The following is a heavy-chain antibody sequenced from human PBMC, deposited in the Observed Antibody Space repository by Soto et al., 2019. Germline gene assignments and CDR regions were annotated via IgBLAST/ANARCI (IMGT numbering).Heavy chain of an antibody. CDR2: ISAYNGAT. D-gene: IGHD2-15*01. CDR3: AREGYCSGGSCAFYSHDYFGMDV. Sequence: QVQLVPSGADVKKPGASVKVSCKASGYIFTRYGITWVRQAPGQGLEWMGWISAYNGATNYAQNFQGSVTMTTDPPTSTAYMELRSLTSDDKAVYYCAREGYCSGGSCAFYSHDYFGMDVLGQGTTVTVSS. CDR1: GYIFTRYG. V-gene: IGHV1-18*01. J-gene: IGHJ6*02.